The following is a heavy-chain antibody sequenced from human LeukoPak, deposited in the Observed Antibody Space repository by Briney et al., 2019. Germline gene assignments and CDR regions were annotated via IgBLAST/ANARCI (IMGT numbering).Heavy chain of an antibody. CDR2: LQYDGINK. D-gene: IGHD1-1*01. J-gene: IGHJ4*02. CDR1: GFTLSGFG. CDR3: ARDSTNWAFDS. V-gene: IGHV3-30*02. Sequence: GGSLRLSCAASGFTLSGFGVHWVRQAPGKGLEWVAFLQYDGINKCYSDSVKGRFTISGDNSKNTLYLQMNSLRAEDTAVYYCARDSTNWAFDSWGQGTQVTVSS.